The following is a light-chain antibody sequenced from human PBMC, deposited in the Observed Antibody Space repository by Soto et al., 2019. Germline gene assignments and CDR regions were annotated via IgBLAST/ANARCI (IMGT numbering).Light chain of an antibody. Sequence: VLTQSPSTVSFSPRERPTLSCRASQSVRSYLAWYQQKHGQAPRLFIYDASNRAIGISERLRASGFGLRFPHTCCTVDPDDLALYRSQRRSNWPPVTFGQGTRPEN. CDR3: QRRSNWPPVT. CDR2: DAS. J-gene: IGKJ5*01. CDR1: QSVRSY. V-gene: IGKV3-11*01.